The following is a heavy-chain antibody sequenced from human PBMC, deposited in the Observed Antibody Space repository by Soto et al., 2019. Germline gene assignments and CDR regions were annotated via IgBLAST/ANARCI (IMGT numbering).Heavy chain of an antibody. V-gene: IGHV1-58*01. D-gene: IGHD2-15*01. Sequence: ASVKVSCKASGFTFTSSAVQWVRQARGQRLEWIGWIVVGSGNTNYAQKFQERVTITRDMSTSTAYMELSSLRSEDTAVYYCAADLGYCSGGSWCGFLSYYYGMDVWGQGTTVTVSS. CDR3: AADLGYCSGGSWCGFLSYYYGMDV. CDR2: IVVGSGNT. CDR1: GFTFTSSA. J-gene: IGHJ6*02.